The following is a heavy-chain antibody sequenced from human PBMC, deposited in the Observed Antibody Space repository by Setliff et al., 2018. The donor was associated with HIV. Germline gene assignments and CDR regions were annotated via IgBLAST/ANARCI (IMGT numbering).Heavy chain of an antibody. V-gene: IGHV3-49*03. D-gene: IGHD2-15*01. Sequence: PGGSLRLSCAASGFTFSSYWMSWFRQAPGKGLEWVGFIRSRPFGGTTEYAASVKGRFTISRDDSKSIAYLQMNSLKSADAAVHYCTRGMRPMVKRVPFDYWGQGTLVTVSS. J-gene: IGHJ4*02. CDR1: GFTFSSYW. CDR3: TRGMRPMVKRVPFDY. CDR2: IRSRPFGGTT.